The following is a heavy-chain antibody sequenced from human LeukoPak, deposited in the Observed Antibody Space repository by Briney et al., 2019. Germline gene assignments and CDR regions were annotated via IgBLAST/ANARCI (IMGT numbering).Heavy chain of an antibody. CDR1: GFTFGSYW. CDR2: IASDGSST. V-gene: IGHV3-74*01. D-gene: IGHD4-23*01. CDR3: ARGRPHGNDY. J-gene: IGHJ4*02. Sequence: GGSLRLSCAASGFTFGSYWMNWVRQAPGKGLVWVSRIASDGSSTTYADSVKGRFSISRDNAKNTLYLQMNSLKVEDTAVYYCARGRPHGNDYWGQGTLVTVSS.